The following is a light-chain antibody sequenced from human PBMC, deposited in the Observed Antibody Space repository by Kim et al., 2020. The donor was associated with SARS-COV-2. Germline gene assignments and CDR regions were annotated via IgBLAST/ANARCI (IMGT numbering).Light chain of an antibody. Sequence: QRVTISCTGISFNIGAGYDVHWYQQLPGTAPKRLSYGNNNRPSGVPDRFSGSKSGTSASLAITGLQAEEEADYYCQSYDNSLSGWVFGGGTQLTVL. V-gene: IGLV1-40*01. J-gene: IGLJ3*02. CDR2: GNN. CDR3: QSYDNSLSGWV. CDR1: SFNIGAGYD.